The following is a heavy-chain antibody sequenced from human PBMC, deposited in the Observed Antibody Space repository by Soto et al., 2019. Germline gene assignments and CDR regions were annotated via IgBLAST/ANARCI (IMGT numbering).Heavy chain of an antibody. CDR3: APWFGAFDY. CDR2: ISYDGSNK. J-gene: IGHJ4*01. V-gene: IGHV3-30*03. D-gene: IGHD3-10*01. CDR1: GFTFSSYG. Sequence: QVQLVESGGGVVQPGGSLRLSCAASGFTFSSYGMDWVRQAPGKGLEWVAVISYDGSNKYYADSVKGRFTISRDNSKNSLYLQMNSLRAEDTAVYYCAPWFGAFDYWGHGTLVTVSS.